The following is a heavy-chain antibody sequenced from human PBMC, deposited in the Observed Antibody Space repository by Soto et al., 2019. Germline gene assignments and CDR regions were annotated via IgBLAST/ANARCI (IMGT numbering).Heavy chain of an antibody. J-gene: IGHJ5*02. V-gene: IGHV6-1*01. CDR3: ARGAAAGSLNWFDP. Sequence: QSQTLSLTCAISGDSVSSNSAAWNWIRQSPSRGLEWLGRTYYRSKWYNDYAVSVKSRITINPDTSKNQFSLQLNSVTPEETAVYYCARGAAAGSLNWFDPWGQGTLVTVSS. CDR1: GDSVSSNSAA. CDR2: TYYRSKWYN. D-gene: IGHD6-13*01.